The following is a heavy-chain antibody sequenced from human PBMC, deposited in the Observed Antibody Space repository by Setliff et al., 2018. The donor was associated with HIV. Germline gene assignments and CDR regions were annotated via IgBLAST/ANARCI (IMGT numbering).Heavy chain of an antibody. D-gene: IGHD1-1*01. Sequence: DSGPTLVNPTPPLTLTCTFSGLSLSTSGVGVGWIRQSPGKALEWLAFIYWNNNKHYSTSLKSRLTVTKDTSKNRVVFTMTNMDPVDTATYYCAYSGRQLRGPYFDFWGQGTPVTVSS. J-gene: IGHJ4*02. CDR3: AYSGRQLRGPYFDF. CDR1: GLSLSTSGVG. V-gene: IGHV2-5*01. CDR2: IYWNNNK.